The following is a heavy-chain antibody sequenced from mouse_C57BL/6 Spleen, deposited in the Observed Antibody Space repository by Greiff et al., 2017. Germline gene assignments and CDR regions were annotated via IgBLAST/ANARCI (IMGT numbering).Heavy chain of an antibody. CDR2: ILPGSGST. V-gene: IGHV1-9*01. D-gene: IGHD1-1*01. CDR3: ARGAYYYGSSWNYFDY. Sequence: LVESGAELMKPGASVKLSCKATGYTFTGYWIEWVKQRPGHGLEWIGEILPGSGSTNYNEKFKGKATFTADTSSNTAYMQLSSLTTEDSAIYYCARGAYYYGSSWNYFDYWGQGTTLTVSS. CDR1: GYTFTGYW. J-gene: IGHJ2*01.